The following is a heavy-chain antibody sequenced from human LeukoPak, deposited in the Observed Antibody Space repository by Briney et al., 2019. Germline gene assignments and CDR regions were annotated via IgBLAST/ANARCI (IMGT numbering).Heavy chain of an antibody. V-gene: IGHV3-30*18. Sequence: PGRSLRLSCAASAFTFSSYGMHWVRQAPAKGLEWVAVISYDGSNKYYGDSVKGRSTISRDNSKNTLFLQMNSLRAEDTAVYYCAKGGTYYYDTSSAYDWSDYFHYWGQGTLVTVSS. CDR3: AKGGTYYYDTSSAYDWSDYFHY. D-gene: IGHD3-22*01. CDR1: AFTFSSYG. J-gene: IGHJ4*02. CDR2: ISYDGSNK.